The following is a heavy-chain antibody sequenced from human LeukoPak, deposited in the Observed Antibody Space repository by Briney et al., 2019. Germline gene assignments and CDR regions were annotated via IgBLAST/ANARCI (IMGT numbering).Heavy chain of an antibody. J-gene: IGHJ4*02. CDR2: ISSSANVI. Sequence: GGSLRLSCAASGFTFSDYYMTWIRQAPGKGLEWVSYISSSANVIYNADSVKGRFTISRDNAKNSLYLQMNSLRAEDTAVYYCAKRGGNFDSGNYDYWGQGTLVTVSS. D-gene: IGHD3-10*01. V-gene: IGHV3-11*01. CDR1: GFTFSDYY. CDR3: AKRGGNFDSGNYDY.